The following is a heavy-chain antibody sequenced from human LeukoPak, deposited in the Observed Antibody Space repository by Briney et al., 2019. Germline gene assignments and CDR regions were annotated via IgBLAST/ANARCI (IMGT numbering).Heavy chain of an antibody. CDR1: GGSFSGYY. D-gene: IGHD3-10*01. CDR2: INHSGST. CDR3: ASVRITMVRGVIKRNSSFDY. V-gene: IGHV4-34*01. Sequence: SETLSLTCAVYGGSFSGYYWSWIRQPPGKGLEWIGEINHSGSTNYNPSLKSRVTISVDTSKNQFSLKLSSVTAADTAVYYCASVRITMVRGVIKRNSSFDYWSQGTLVTVSS. J-gene: IGHJ4*02.